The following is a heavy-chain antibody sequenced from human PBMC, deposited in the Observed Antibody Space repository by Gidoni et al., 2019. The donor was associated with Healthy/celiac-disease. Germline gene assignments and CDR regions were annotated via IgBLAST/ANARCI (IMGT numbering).Heavy chain of an antibody. D-gene: IGHD4-17*01. CDR1: GGSISSSSYY. CDR2: IYYSGST. J-gene: IGHJ5*02. Sequence: QLQLQESGPGLVKPSETLSLTCTVSGGSISSSSYYWGWIRQPPGKGLEWIGSIYYSGSTYYNPSLKSRVTISVDTSKNQFSLKLSSVPAADTAVYYCARDLSYGDYGGGFNWFDPWGQGTLVTVSS. CDR3: ARDLSYGDYGGGFNWFDP. V-gene: IGHV4-39*07.